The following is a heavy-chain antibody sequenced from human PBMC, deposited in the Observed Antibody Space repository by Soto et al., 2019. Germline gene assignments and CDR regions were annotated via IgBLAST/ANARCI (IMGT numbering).Heavy chain of an antibody. J-gene: IGHJ4*02. CDR1: GFSLNSYG. V-gene: IGHV4-4*07. D-gene: IGHD3-10*01. CDR2: VYSSGTT. CDR3: ARDIGSYAYGEGY. Sequence: SDTLSLTYLVSGFSLNSYGWIWLRPPAGKGLEWIGRVYSSGTTDYNPSLNSRATLSVETSKNQFSLKLSSVTAADTAVYYCARDIGSYAYGEGYWGQGIQVNVSA.